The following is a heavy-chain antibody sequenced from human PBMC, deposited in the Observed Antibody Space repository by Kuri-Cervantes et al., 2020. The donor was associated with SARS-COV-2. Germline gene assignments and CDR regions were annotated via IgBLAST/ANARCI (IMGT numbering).Heavy chain of an antibody. CDR2: INPSGGST. CDR1: GYTFTSYY. Sequence: ASVKVSCKASGYTFTSYYMHWVRQAPGQGLEWMGIINPSGGSTSYAQKFQGRVTMTRDTSTSTAYMELSRLRSDDTAVYYCARPIAAAEYYFDYWGQGTLVTVSS. V-gene: IGHV1-46*01. J-gene: IGHJ4*02. D-gene: IGHD6-13*01. CDR3: ARPIAAAEYYFDY.